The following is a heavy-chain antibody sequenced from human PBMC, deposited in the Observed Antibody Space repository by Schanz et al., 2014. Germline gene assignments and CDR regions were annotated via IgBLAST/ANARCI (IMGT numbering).Heavy chain of an antibody. Sequence: EVQLLESGGGLVQPGGSLRLSCVASGFTFFGSFAMSWVRQAPGKGLVWVSHINSDGTTTTYADSVKGRFTISRDNAENTLYLQMNSLRVEDTAVYYCAMGGYQLHHWGQGTLVIVSS. J-gene: IGHJ4*02. D-gene: IGHD1-7*01. CDR1: GFTFFGSF. CDR2: INSDGTTT. V-gene: IGHV3-74*02. CDR3: AMGGYQLHH.